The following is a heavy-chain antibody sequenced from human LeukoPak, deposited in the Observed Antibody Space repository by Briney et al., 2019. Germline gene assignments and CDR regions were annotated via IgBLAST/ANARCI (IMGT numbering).Heavy chain of an antibody. D-gene: IGHD2-21*02. CDR2: ISSSSSYI. Sequence: PGGSLRLSCAASGFTFSSYSMNWVRQAPGKGLEWVSSISSSSSYIYYADSVKGRFTISRDNAKNSLYLQVNSLRAEDTAVYYCARAQAAYCGGDCYSPNDAFDIWGQGTMVTVSS. J-gene: IGHJ3*02. CDR1: GFTFSSYS. V-gene: IGHV3-21*01. CDR3: ARAQAAYCGGDCYSPNDAFDI.